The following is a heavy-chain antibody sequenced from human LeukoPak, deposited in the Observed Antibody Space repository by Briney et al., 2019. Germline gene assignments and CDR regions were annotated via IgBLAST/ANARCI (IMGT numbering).Heavy chain of an antibody. CDR3: ANQQIAAAYHYYYYGMDV. D-gene: IGHD6-13*01. CDR2: ISYDGSNK. V-gene: IGHV3-30*18. CDR1: GFTFSSYG. Sequence: PGRSLRLSCAASGFTFSSYGMHWVCQAPGKGLEWVAVISYDGSNKYYADSVKGRFTISRDNSKNTLYLQMNSLRAEDTAVYYCANQQIAAAYHYYYYGMDVWGQGTTVTVSS. J-gene: IGHJ6*02.